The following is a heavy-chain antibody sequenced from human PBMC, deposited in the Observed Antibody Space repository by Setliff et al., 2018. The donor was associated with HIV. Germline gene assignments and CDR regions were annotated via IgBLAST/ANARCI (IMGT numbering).Heavy chain of an antibody. CDR1: GYSISSGYY. Sequence: PSETLSLTCTVSGYSISSGYYWGWIRQPPGKGLEWTGGIYHSGSTYYNPSLKSRVTISVDTSKNQFSLKLSSVTAADTAVYYCARRTIWGDAFDIWGQGTMVTVSS. CDR2: IYHSGST. J-gene: IGHJ3*02. CDR3: ARRTIWGDAFDI. V-gene: IGHV4-38-2*02. D-gene: IGHD3-16*01.